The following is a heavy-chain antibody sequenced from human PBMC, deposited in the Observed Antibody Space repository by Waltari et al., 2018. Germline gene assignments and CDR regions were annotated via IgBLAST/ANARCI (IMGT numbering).Heavy chain of an antibody. Sequence: EVQLVESGGGLVQPGRSLRLSCAASGFTFDDYAMHWVRQAPGKGLEWVSGISWNSGSIGYADSVKGRFTISRDNAKNSLYLQMNSLRAEDTAWYYCEKVGHSGSYEDDWGQGTLVTVSS. V-gene: IGHV3-9*01. J-gene: IGHJ4*02. CDR3: EKVGHSGSYEDD. CDR1: GFTFDDYA. D-gene: IGHD1-26*01. CDR2: ISWNSGSI.